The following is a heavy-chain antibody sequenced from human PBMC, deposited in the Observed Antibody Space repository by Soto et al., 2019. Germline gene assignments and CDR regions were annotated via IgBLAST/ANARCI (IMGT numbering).Heavy chain of an antibody. J-gene: IGHJ6*01. Sequence: HGESLKISCHGSGYSFASYWIGWVRQMPGKDLELVGIIYPGDSDTRYSPSFQGQVTISAEKSLRTAYLQWTSLKASDTALYYCERNRSFTLGFYYDGMDVWGQGTKVTVSS. CDR3: ERNRSFTLGFYYDGMDV. CDR2: IYPGDSDT. D-gene: IGHD6-6*01. V-gene: IGHV5-51*01. CDR1: GYSFASYW.